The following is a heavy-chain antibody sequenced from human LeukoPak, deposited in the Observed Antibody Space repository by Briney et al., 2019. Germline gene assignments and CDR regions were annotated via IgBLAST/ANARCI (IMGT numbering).Heavy chain of an antibody. J-gene: IGHJ3*02. CDR1: GGSFSGYY. D-gene: IGHD5-24*01. V-gene: IGHV4-34*01. Sequence: SETLSLTCAVYGGSFSGYYWSWIRQPPGKGLEWIGEINHSGSTNYNPSLKSRVTISVDTSKNQFSLKLSSVTAADTAVYYCAREKEMATIYAFDIWGQGTMVTVSS. CDR2: INHSGST. CDR3: AREKEMATIYAFDI.